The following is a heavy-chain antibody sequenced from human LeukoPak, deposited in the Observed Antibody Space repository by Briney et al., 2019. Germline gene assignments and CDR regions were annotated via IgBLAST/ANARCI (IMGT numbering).Heavy chain of an antibody. CDR1: GDSVSTKY. Sequence: SETLSLTCIVSGDSVSTKYWAWVRQPPGMPLEYVGYVHYSGATDYNPSLRSRLTISRDTSRNIFSLRLTSVTAADTAVYYCARLMPMVLTGQRYFYHPLDVWGKGATVTVSS. V-gene: IGHV4-59*08. CDR3: ARLMPMVLTGQRYFYHPLDV. J-gene: IGHJ6*04. D-gene: IGHD3-9*01. CDR2: VHYSGAT.